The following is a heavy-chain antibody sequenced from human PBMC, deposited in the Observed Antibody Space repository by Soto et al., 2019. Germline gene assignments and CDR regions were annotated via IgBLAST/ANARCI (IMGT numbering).Heavy chain of an antibody. CDR1: GGSVSSGSYY. CDR3: ARDVVAATLFDY. D-gene: IGHD2-15*01. CDR2: IYYSGST. Sequence: QVQLQESGPGLVKPSETLSLTCTVSGGSVSSGSYYWSWIRQPPGKGLEWIGYIYYSGSTNYNPSLKSRVTISVDTSKNQFSLKLSSVTAADTAVYYCARDVVAATLFDYWGQGTLVTVSS. J-gene: IGHJ4*02. V-gene: IGHV4-61*01.